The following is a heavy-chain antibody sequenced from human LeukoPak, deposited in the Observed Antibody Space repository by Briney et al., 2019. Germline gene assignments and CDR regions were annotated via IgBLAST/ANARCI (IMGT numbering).Heavy chain of an antibody. CDR1: GGTFSSYA. V-gene: IGHV1-69*05. CDR2: IIPIFGTA. CDR3: ARELGYCSGGSCYHDYFDY. Sequence: SVKVSCKASGGTFSSYAISWVRQAPGQGREWMGRIIPIFGTANYAQKFQGRVTITTDESTSTAYMELSGLRSEDTAVYYCARELGYCSGGSCYHDYFDYWGQGTLVTVPS. J-gene: IGHJ4*02. D-gene: IGHD2-15*01.